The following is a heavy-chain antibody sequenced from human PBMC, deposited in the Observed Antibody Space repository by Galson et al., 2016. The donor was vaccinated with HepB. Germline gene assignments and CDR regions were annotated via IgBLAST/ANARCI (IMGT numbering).Heavy chain of an antibody. CDR1: GLIFSDYY. D-gene: IGHD2-2*01. Sequence: SLRLSCAASGLIFSDYYMSWIRQAPGKGLEWISYISSRSEYTSYADSVKGRFTISRDNAKDSLYLQMTSLRTEDTAVYYCARPRAQPDDAFDIWGQGTMVTVSS. V-gene: IGHV3-11*06. CDR3: ARPRAQPDDAFDI. CDR2: ISSRSEYT. J-gene: IGHJ3*02.